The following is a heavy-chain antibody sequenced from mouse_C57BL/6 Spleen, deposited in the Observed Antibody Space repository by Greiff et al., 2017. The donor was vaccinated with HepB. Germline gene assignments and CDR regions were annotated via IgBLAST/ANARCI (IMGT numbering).Heavy chain of an antibody. Sequence: QVQLKESGAELVRPGTSVKVSCKASGYAFTNYLIEWVKQRPGQGLEWIGVINPGSGGTNYNEKFKGKATLAADKSSSTAYMQLSSLTSEDSAVYFCAREKNYDSAMDYWGQGTSVTVSS. CDR1: GYAFTNYL. CDR3: AREKNYDSAMDY. D-gene: IGHD2-4*01. J-gene: IGHJ4*01. V-gene: IGHV1-54*01. CDR2: INPGSGGT.